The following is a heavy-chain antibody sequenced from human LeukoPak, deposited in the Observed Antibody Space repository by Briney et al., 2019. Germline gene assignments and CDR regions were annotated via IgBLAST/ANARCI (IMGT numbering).Heavy chain of an antibody. Sequence: SETLSLTCIVSGASISTGDYYWSWIRQPPGKGLEWIGYIYYSGSTSYNPSLKSRATISVDTSKNHFSLKLSSVTAADTAVYYCARGPNYVWGSYRYFDYWGQGTPVTVSS. CDR3: ARGPNYVWGSYRYFDY. CDR1: GASISTGDYY. J-gene: IGHJ4*02. V-gene: IGHV4-30-4*08. D-gene: IGHD3-16*02. CDR2: IYYSGST.